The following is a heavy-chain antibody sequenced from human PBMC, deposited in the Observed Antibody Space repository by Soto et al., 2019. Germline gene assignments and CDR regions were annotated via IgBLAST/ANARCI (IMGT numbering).Heavy chain of an antibody. Sequence: VASVKVSCKASGGTFSSYAISWVRQAPGQGLEWMGGIIPIFGTANYAQKFQGRVTITADKSTSTAYMELSSLRSEDTAVYYCASSNYDFWSGYRSYYYYGMDAWGQGTTVTVSS. V-gene: IGHV1-69*06. D-gene: IGHD3-3*01. CDR3: ASSNYDFWSGYRSYYYYGMDA. J-gene: IGHJ6*02. CDR2: IIPIFGTA. CDR1: GGTFSSYA.